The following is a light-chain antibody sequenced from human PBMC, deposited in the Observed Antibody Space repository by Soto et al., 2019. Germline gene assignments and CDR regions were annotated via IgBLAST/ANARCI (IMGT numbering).Light chain of an antibody. Sequence: DIQMTQSPSFLSASVGDRITIPCRASQSINTNLNWYQWKPGKVPKLLINDAAILRSGVPSRFSGGGSGTDFTLTISNLQPEDLAIYYCQQSYTIPVTFGGGTKVEIK. CDR1: QSINTN. J-gene: IGKJ4*01. CDR2: DAA. V-gene: IGKV1-39*01. CDR3: QQSYTIPVT.